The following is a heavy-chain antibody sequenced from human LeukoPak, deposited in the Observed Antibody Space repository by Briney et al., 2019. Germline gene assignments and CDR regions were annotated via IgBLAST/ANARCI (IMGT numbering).Heavy chain of an antibody. CDR3: ATVPNLRLWAFNI. J-gene: IGHJ3*02. Sequence: PGGSLRLSCAASGLTFGSNWMSWVRQAPGKGLEWVANIKQDGSEKYYVDSVKGRFTISRDNAKNSVYLQMNSLRAEDTAVYYCATVPNLRLWAFNIWGQGTMVTVSS. CDR1: GLTFGSNW. D-gene: IGHD2-21*01. V-gene: IGHV3-7*01. CDR2: IKQDGSEK.